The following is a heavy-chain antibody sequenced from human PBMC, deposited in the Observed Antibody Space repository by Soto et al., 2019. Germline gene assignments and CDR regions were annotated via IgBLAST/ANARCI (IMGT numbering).Heavy chain of an antibody. CDR3: ARTQGAKGYTLY. V-gene: IGHV4-59*01. CDR2: IYYSGST. Sequence: QVQLQESGPGLVKPSETLSLTCTVSGGSISSYYWSWIRQPPGKGLEWIGYIYYSGSTNYNPSLKSRVTISVDTAKNQFALKLSAVTAGDTAVYYCARTQGAKGYTLYWGQGTLVTVSS. CDR1: GGSISSYY. J-gene: IGHJ4*02. D-gene: IGHD5-12*01.